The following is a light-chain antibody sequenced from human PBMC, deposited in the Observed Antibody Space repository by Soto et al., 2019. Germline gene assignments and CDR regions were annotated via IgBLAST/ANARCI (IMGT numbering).Light chain of an antibody. V-gene: IGKV3-15*01. CDR3: QQYNNWPPLT. Sequence: VLTQSPGTLSLSLGESATLSCKASQSVDGYLAWYQQKPGQAPRLLLYGASTRATGVTARFRGGGSGTELTLTISSLQSEDFAVYHCQQYNNWPPLTFGGGTKVDI. J-gene: IGKJ4*01. CDR2: GAS. CDR1: QSVDGY.